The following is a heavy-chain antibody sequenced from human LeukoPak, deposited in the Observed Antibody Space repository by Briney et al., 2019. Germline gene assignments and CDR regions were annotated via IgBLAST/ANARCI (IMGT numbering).Heavy chain of an antibody. Sequence: GGSLRLSCTASGFTFGGCSLSWVRQAPGKGLEWVGFIRSKAYGGTAEHAASLKGRFTISRDDSKSIAYLQMNSLKTEDTAVYYCARHQATYAMDVWGQGTTVTVSS. CDR3: ARHQATYAMDV. V-gene: IGHV3-49*04. J-gene: IGHJ6*02. CDR1: GFTFGGCS. CDR2: IRSKAYGGTA.